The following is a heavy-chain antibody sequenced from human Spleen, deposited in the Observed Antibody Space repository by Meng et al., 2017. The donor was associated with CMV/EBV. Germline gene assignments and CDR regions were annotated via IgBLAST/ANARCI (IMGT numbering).Heavy chain of an antibody. CDR1: GFTFTNYN. CDR2: IKQDGSEK. V-gene: IGHV3-7*01. D-gene: IGHD1-26*01. CDR3: ARDGSGSYYSGYYGMDV. J-gene: IGHJ6*02. Sequence: GESLKISCAASGFTFTNYNMHWVRQAPGKGLEWVANIKQDGSEKYYVDSVKGRFTISRDNAKNSLYLQMNSLRAEDTAVYYCARDGSGSYYSGYYGMDVWGQGTTVTVSS.